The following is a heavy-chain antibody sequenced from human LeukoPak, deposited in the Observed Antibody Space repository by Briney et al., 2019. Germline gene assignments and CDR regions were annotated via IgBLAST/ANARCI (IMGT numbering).Heavy chain of an antibody. V-gene: IGHV3-53*01. J-gene: IGHJ4*02. Sequence: GGSLRLSCAASGFTVSSNYMSWVRQAPGKGLEWVSVIYSGGSTYYADSVKGRFTISRDNSKNTLYLQMNSLRAEDTAVYYCASDRPATYYYDSSGYLYYWGQGTLVAVSS. CDR1: GFTVSSNY. CDR2: IYSGGST. CDR3: ASDRPATYYYDSSGYLYY. D-gene: IGHD3-22*01.